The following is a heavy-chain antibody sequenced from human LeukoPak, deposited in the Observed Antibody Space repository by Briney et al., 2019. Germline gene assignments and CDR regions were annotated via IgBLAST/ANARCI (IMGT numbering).Heavy chain of an antibody. CDR3: ARRSSSWYNAFDI. Sequence: GESLKISCKGSGYSFTGYWIGWVRQMPGKGLEWMGIIYPGDSDTRYSPSFQGQVTISADKSISTAYLQWSSLKASDTAMYYCARRSSSWYNAFDIWGQGTMVTVSS. CDR1: GYSFTGYW. D-gene: IGHD6-13*01. CDR2: IYPGDSDT. V-gene: IGHV5-51*01. J-gene: IGHJ3*02.